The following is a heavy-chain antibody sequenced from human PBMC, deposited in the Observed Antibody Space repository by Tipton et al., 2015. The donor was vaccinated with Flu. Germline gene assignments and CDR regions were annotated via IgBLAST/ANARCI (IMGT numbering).Heavy chain of an antibody. J-gene: IGHJ4*02. Sequence: SLRLSCAVSGFSFSTYSMTWVRQAPGRGLEWVAYIIGIGNTIYYADSVKGRFTISRDNAKESLYLQMNSLRDEDTAIYYSARVGNYLGFGFDHWGQGTLVTVSS. CDR2: IIGIGNTI. CDR1: GFSFSTYS. V-gene: IGHV3-48*02. CDR3: ARVGNYLGFGFDH. D-gene: IGHD3-16*01.